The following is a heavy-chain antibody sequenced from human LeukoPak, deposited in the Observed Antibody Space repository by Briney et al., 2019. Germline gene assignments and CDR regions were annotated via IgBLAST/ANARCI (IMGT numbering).Heavy chain of an antibody. CDR3: ARAVGATHFDY. Sequence: SETLSLTCAVSGGSFSGFRWHWIRQPPGKGPEWIGEINHSGGTTYNPSLKSRVTISVDTSKNQFSLKLSSVTAADTAVYYCARAVGATHFDYWGQGTLVTVSS. D-gene: IGHD1-26*01. CDR1: GGSFSGFR. V-gene: IGHV4-34*01. CDR2: INHSGGT. J-gene: IGHJ4*02.